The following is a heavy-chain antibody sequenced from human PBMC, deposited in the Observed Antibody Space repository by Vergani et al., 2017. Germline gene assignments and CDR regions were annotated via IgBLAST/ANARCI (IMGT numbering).Heavy chain of an antibody. CDR1: GFTFSSYS. D-gene: IGHD3-16*02. J-gene: IGHJ4*02. CDR2: ISSSSGSI. V-gene: IGHV3-48*01. CDR3: ASRYDYVGGSYRYFDY. Sequence: EVQLLESGGGLVQPGRSLRLSCAASGFTFSSYSMNWVRQAPGKGLEWVSYISSSSGSIYYADSVKGRFTISRDNSKNSLYLQMNSLRAEDTAVYYCASRYDYVGGSYRYFDYWGQGTLVIVSS.